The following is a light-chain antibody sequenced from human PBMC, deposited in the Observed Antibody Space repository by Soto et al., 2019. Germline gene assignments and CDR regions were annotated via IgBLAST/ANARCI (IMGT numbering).Light chain of an antibody. V-gene: IGKV3-15*01. Sequence: EIVMTQSPATLSVSPGERATLSCRASQSVSSNLAWYQQKPGQAPRLLIYGASTRATGIPARFGGSRSGTELTLTISSLQSEDFAVYYCQQYNNGPWTFGQGTKVEIK. CDR2: GAS. J-gene: IGKJ1*01. CDR3: QQYNNGPWT. CDR1: QSVSSN.